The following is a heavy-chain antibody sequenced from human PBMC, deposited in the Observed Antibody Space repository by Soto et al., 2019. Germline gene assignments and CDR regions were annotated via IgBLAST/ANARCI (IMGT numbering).Heavy chain of an antibody. CDR3: ARSIAVAGLDY. D-gene: IGHD6-19*01. J-gene: IGHJ4*02. CDR2: ISTDASKK. V-gene: IGHV3-30-3*01. Sequence: GWSLRLSCAASGFTFSTYAVNWVRQAPGKGLEWVSVISTDASKKYYADSVKGRFTISRDNSNNTVYLQMNSLRAEDTAVYYWARSIAVAGLDYWGPGTLLTVSS. CDR1: GFTFSTYA.